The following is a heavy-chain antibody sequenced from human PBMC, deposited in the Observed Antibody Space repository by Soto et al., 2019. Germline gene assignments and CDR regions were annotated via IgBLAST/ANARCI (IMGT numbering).Heavy chain of an antibody. J-gene: IGHJ4*02. CDR2: ISESSDTI. CDR1: GFTFSDYS. Sequence: EVQLVESGGGLVQPGGSLRLSCTASGFTFSDYSMDWVRQTPGKGLEWVSDISESSDTIYYVDSVKARFTISRDNAKNSLFLQMSSLRGEDPAVYYCARDKMGELSIADYWGQGTPVTVSS. D-gene: IGHD3-16*02. CDR3: ARDKMGELSIADY. V-gene: IGHV3-48*01.